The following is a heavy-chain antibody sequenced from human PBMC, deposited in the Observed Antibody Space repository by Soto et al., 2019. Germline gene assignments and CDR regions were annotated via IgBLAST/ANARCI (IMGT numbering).Heavy chain of an antibody. CDR2: INDSGNI. D-gene: IGHD3-10*01. J-gene: IGHJ6*03. Sequence: QVQLQQCGAGLLKPSETLSLTCAVYGWSFSGYQRTWIRQTPGKGLEWIGEINDSGNINYNPSLKSRVIILVDTAKKQISLRLGSVTAADTAVYYCARGLILWFGELARRGGYYYYMDVWGKGTSVTVSS. CDR1: GWSFSGYQ. CDR3: ARGLILWFGELARRGGYYYYMDV. V-gene: IGHV4-34*01.